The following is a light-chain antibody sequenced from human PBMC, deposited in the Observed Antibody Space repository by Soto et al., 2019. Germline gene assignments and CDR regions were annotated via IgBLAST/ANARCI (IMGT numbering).Light chain of an antibody. V-gene: IGKV1-27*01. Sequence: DIQMTQSPSSLSASLGDRVTITCRASQGIGVYLAWFQQKPGKVPKLLIYAASTLQSGVPSRFSGSGSGTECTLTISSLQPEDFATYYCQKYNSDPLSFGGGTKVEIK. CDR2: AAS. CDR1: QGIGVY. CDR3: QKYNSDPLS. J-gene: IGKJ4*01.